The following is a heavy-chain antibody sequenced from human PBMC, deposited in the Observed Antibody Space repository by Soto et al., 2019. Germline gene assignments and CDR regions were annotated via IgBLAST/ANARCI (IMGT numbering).Heavy chain of an antibody. CDR1: GGSVNSTYYN. CDR3: GIMVIAATPHRDVDF. J-gene: IGHJ4*02. Sequence: QLQMKESGPGLVKPSETLSLSCTVSGGSVNSTYYNWGWIRQPPGKGLEWIGSTYNSASTFYNPSLKSRVSISGDTSRYQFSLNVNSLTAADTAMYYCGIMVIAATPHRDVDFCCQGTLVTVSS. D-gene: IGHD2-15*01. CDR2: TYNSAST. V-gene: IGHV4-39*01.